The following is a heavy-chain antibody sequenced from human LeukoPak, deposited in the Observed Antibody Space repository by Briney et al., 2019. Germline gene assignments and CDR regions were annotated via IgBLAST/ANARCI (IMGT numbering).Heavy chain of an antibody. CDR1: GYTFTNYW. Sequence: GESLKISCKVSGYTFTNYWIGWGRHMPGKVVEWMGIIYPGDSDTRSSASFEGQVTISANTSITTSYLLWSRLKASETAIYYSGRHLPRPMVVRRGYYYYMDVWGKGTTL. J-gene: IGHJ6*03. V-gene: IGHV5-51*01. CDR2: IYPGDSDT. D-gene: IGHD4/OR15-4a*01. CDR3: GRHLPRPMVVRRGYYYYMDV.